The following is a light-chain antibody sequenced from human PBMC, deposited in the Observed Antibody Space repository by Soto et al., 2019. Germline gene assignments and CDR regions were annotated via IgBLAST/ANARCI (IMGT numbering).Light chain of an antibody. CDR3: QQYHTYWWT. Sequence: DIQMTQSPSTLSASVEDRVTITCRASQSIGDLLAWYQQKPGEAPKLLIYKASYLESGVPSRFSGSGSETEFTLTINSLQPDDSATYYCQQYHTYWWTFGQGTKVDIK. V-gene: IGKV1-5*03. J-gene: IGKJ1*01. CDR2: KAS. CDR1: QSIGDL.